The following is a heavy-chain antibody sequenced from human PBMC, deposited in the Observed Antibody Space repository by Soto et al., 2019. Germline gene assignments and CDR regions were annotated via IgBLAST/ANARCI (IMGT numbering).Heavy chain of an antibody. CDR1: GGSISSGGHY. Sequence: QVQLQESGPGLVEPSQTLSLTCTVSGGSISSGGHYWAWIRQHPGKDLEWIGYIYYSGSTYYNPSLKSRGTISVDTSKNQFSLEVNSVTAADTAVYYCARDHHGTSGPFGGYFDYWGQGTLVTVSS. CDR2: IYYSGST. J-gene: IGHJ4*02. V-gene: IGHV4-31*03. D-gene: IGHD3-22*01. CDR3: ARDHHGTSGPFGGYFDY.